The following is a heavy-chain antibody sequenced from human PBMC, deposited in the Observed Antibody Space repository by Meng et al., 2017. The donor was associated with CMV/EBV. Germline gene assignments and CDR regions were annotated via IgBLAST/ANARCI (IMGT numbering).Heavy chain of an antibody. CDR3: ARAYDYGDYDSCYFDY. Sequence: GESPKISCAASGFAVSGNYMSWVRQAPGKGLQWVSVIYSGDSTYYADSVKGRFTISRDNSKNTLYLQMNSLRAEDTAVYYCARAYDYGDYDSCYFDYWGQGTLVTVSS. J-gene: IGHJ4*02. CDR1: GFAVSGNY. D-gene: IGHD4-17*01. CDR2: IYSGDST. V-gene: IGHV3-53*01.